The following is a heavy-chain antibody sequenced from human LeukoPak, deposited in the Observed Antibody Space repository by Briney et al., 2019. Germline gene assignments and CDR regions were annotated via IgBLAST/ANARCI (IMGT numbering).Heavy chain of an antibody. CDR2: ISYDGSNK. CDR1: GFTFSSYC. Sequence: PGGSLRLSCAASGFTFSSYCMNWVRQAPGKGLEWVAVISYDGSNKYYADSVKGRFTISRDNSKNTLYLQMNSLRAEDTAVYYCAKELVTSTRKVSYEFDYWGQGTLVTVSS. D-gene: IGHD4-23*01. V-gene: IGHV3-30*18. CDR3: AKELVTSTRKVSYEFDY. J-gene: IGHJ4*02.